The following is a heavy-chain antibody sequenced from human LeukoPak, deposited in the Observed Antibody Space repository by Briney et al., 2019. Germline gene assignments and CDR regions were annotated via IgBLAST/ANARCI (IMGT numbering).Heavy chain of an antibody. Sequence: GGSLRLSCAASGFIFSDYYMSWIRQAPGKGLEWVSYISSSGSTIYYADSVKGRFTISRDNAKNSLYLQMNSLRAEDTAVYYCARVEYGGFSYYFDYWGQGTLVTVSS. CDR2: ISSSGSTI. CDR3: ARVEYGGFSYYFDY. V-gene: IGHV3-11*01. J-gene: IGHJ4*02. D-gene: IGHD4-23*01. CDR1: GFIFSDYY.